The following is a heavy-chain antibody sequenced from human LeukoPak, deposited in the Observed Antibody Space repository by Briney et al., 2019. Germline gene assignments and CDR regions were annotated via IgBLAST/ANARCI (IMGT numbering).Heavy chain of an antibody. CDR2: IKQDGSER. Sequence: GGSLRLSCAASGFTFSNYWMSWVRQAPGKGLEWMANIKQDGSERYYVDSVKGRFTISRDNAKNSLYLQMNSLRAEDTAVYYCARYGGSYYFDNWGQGTLVTVSS. CDR1: GFTFSNYW. CDR3: ARYGGSYYFDN. D-gene: IGHD1-26*01. J-gene: IGHJ4*02. V-gene: IGHV3-7*01.